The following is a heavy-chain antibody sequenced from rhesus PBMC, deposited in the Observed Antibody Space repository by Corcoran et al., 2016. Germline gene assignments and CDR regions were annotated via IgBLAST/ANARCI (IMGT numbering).Heavy chain of an antibody. CDR3: TRDLRTGLPSYFDY. J-gene: IGHJ4*01. CDR2: ITYSGAT. CDR1: GYSITSGYY. V-gene: IGHV4-122*02. Sequence: QVQLQESGPGLVKPSETLSLTCAVSGYSITSGYYWGWIRQPPGKGLGWIGYITYSGATSHHPSLKIRVTMSRDTSKNHFSLKLSSVTAADTAMYYCTRDLRTGLPSYFDYWGQGVLVTVSS. D-gene: IGHD2-21*01.